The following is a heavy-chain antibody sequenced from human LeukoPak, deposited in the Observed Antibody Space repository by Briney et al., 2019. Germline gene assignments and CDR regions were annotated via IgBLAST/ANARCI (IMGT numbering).Heavy chain of an antibody. V-gene: IGHV4-39*01. CDR2: IYYSGST. CDR3: ARRGAGYGDPSFDY. CDR1: GGSISSSSYY. J-gene: IGHJ4*02. D-gene: IGHD4-17*01. Sequence: PSETLSLTCTVSGGSISSSSYYWGWLRQPPGTGLEWIGSIYYSGSTYYNPSLKSRVTISVDTSKNQFSLKLSSVTAADTAVYYCARRGAGYGDPSFDYWGQGTLVTVSS.